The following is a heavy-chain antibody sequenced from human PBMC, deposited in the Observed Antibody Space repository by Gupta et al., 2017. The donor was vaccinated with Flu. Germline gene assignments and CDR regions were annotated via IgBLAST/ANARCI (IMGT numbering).Heavy chain of an antibody. CDR3: ARGRTGASFFDS. V-gene: IGHV4-59*10. D-gene: IGHD1-1*01. CDR2: IKGSGET. Sequence: WVRDPAERGLECSGRIKGSGETHYKTSLERRVTMSPDTTKNQFSLNLDSVTAADPAVYFCARGRTGASFFDSWAQGTLVTVPS. J-gene: IGHJ4*02.